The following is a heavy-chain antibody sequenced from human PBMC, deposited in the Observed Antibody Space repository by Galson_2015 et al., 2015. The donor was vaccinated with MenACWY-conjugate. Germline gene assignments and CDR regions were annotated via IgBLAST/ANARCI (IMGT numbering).Heavy chain of an antibody. J-gene: IGHJ6*02. D-gene: IGHD1-26*01. CDR1: GYYFTSYW. Sequence: QSGAEVKQPGESLKISCKGSGYYFTSYWIAWVRQIPGKGLEWMGLISPGVSNTRYSPSFQGQVTISADKSISTAYLQWSSLKASDTAMYCCARHPPGGRGMDVWGQGTTVTVSS. CDR2: ISPGVSNT. CDR3: ARHPPGGRGMDV. V-gene: IGHV5-51*01.